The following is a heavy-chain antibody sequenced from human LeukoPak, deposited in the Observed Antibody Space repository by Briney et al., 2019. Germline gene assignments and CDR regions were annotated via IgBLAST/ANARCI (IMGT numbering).Heavy chain of an antibody. J-gene: IGHJ4*02. CDR2: INHSGST. CDR1: GGSFSGYY. CDR3: ARHNDGYFVSRGFDY. D-gene: IGHD3-22*01. Sequence: SETLSLTCAVYGGSFSGYYWSWIRQPPGQGLEWIGEINHSGSTNYNPSLKSRVTISVDPSKNQFSLKLSSVTAGDTVVYYCARHNDGYFVSRGFDYWGQGTLVTVSS. V-gene: IGHV4-34*01.